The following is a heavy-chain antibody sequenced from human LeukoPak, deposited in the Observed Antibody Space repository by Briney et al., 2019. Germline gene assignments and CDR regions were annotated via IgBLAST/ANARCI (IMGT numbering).Heavy chain of an antibody. D-gene: IGHD3-22*01. V-gene: IGHV3-48*01. CDR3: AKGSSGYFYEGFDY. CDR1: GFAFSSYT. Sequence: PGGSLRLSCAASGFAFSSYTMNWVHQAPGKGLEWVSYISSSSPIYYADSVKGRFTISRDNAKNSLYLQMNSLRAEDTAVYYCAKGSSGYFYEGFDYWGQGTLATVSS. J-gene: IGHJ4*02. CDR2: ISSSSPI.